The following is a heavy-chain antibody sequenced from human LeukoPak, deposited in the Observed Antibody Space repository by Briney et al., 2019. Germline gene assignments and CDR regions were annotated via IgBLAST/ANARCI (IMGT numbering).Heavy chain of an antibody. D-gene: IGHD6-13*01. V-gene: IGHV4-34*01. CDR3: ARRGLAAAAHFDY. CDR1: GGSFSGYY. J-gene: IGHJ4*02. Sequence: SETLSLTCAVYGGSFSGYYWSWIRQPPGKGLEWLGEINHSGSTNYNPSLKSRVTISVDTSKNQFSLKLSSVTAADTAVYYCARRGLAAAAHFDYWGQGTLVTVSS. CDR2: INHSGST.